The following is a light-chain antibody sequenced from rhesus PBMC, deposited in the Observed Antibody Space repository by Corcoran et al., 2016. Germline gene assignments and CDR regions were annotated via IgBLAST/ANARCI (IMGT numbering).Light chain of an antibody. V-gene: IGKV1-22*01. CDR1: QGISSW. CDR3: QQYSSRPLT. J-gene: IGKJ4*01. Sequence: DIQMTQSPSSLSASVGDTVTITCRASQGISSWLAWYQQKPGKSPKPLIYKASSLQSGVPLRLSGSGSGTDCTLTISSLQSEEFATYYCQQYSSRPLTFGGGTKVEIK. CDR2: KAS.